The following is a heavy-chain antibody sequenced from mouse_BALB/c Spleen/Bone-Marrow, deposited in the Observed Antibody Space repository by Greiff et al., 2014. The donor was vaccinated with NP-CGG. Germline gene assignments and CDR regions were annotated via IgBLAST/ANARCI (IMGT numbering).Heavy chain of an antibody. Sequence: QVQLQQSRPRLVAPSQSLSITCTVSGISLTSYGVSWVRQPPGKGLEWLGVIWGDGSTNYHSALISKLSSSKDNSKGQVFLKLNGLQTDDTATYYCAKGPYYGYMYFDVWGAGTTVTVSS. CDR1: GISLTSYG. CDR2: IWGDGST. D-gene: IGHD1-2*01. V-gene: IGHV2-3*01. CDR3: AKGPYYGYMYFDV. J-gene: IGHJ1*01.